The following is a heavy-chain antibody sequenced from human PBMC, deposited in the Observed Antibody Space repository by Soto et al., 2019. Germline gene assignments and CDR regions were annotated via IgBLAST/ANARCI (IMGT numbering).Heavy chain of an antibody. CDR1: GYTFTSYS. CDR2: INPSGGST. J-gene: IGHJ6*02. D-gene: IGHD2-8*01. V-gene: IGHV1-46*01. Sequence: ASVKVSCKASGYTFTSYSMHWVRQAPGQGLEWMGIINPSGGSTSYAQKFQGRVTMTRDTSTSTVYMELSSLRSEDTAVYYCARDLEETYCTNGVCSPYDYDGMDVWGQGTTVTVSS. CDR3: ARDLEETYCTNGVCSPYDYDGMDV.